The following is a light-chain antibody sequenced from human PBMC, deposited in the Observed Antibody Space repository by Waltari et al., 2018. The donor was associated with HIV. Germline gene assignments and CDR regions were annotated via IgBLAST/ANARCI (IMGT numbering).Light chain of an antibody. J-gene: IGKJ1*01. CDR1: QSVRSNY. CDR3: QQYDISPRT. V-gene: IGKV3-20*01. Sequence: DIVLTQSPATLSLSPGERATLSCRASQSVRSNYLAWYQQKPGQAPRLVIYGGSSRATGIPDRFSGSGSGTDFTLTISRLEPEDFAVYYCQQYDISPRTFGQGTKVEIK. CDR2: GGS.